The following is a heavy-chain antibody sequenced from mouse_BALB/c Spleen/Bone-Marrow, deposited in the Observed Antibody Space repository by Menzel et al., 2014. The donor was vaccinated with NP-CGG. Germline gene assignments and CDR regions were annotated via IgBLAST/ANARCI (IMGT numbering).Heavy chain of an antibody. CDR1: GYTFTSYW. J-gene: IGHJ3*01. CDR3: AKEGRGAN. V-gene: IGHV1-87*01. Sequence: LQESGAELARPGASVKLSCKASGYTFTSYWMQWVKQRPGQGLEWIGAIYPGDGDTRYTQKFKGKATLTADKSSSTAYMQLSSLASEDSAVYYCAKEGRGANWGKGTLFPVAA. D-gene: IGHD3-3*01. CDR2: IYPGDGDT.